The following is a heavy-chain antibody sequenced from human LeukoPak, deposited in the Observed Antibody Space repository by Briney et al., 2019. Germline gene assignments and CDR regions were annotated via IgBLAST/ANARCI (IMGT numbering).Heavy chain of an antibody. CDR2: ISGDGGST. CDR1: GFTFDDYA. CDR3: AKVERGIAVAGTPAPFAY. V-gene: IGHV3-43*02. Sequence: GGSLRLSCAASGFTFDDYAMHWVRQAPGQGLEWVSLISGDGGSTYYADSVKGRFTISRYNSKNSLYLQMNSLRTEDTALYYCAKVERGIAVAGTPAPFAYWGQGTLVTVSS. J-gene: IGHJ4*02. D-gene: IGHD6-19*01.